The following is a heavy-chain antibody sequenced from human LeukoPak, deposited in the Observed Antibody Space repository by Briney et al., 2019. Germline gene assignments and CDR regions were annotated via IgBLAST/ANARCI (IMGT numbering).Heavy chain of an antibody. CDR3: ARLGSGSYRD. CDR1: GGSISSYY. J-gene: IGHJ4*02. CDR2: IYYSGST. D-gene: IGHD1-26*01. V-gene: IGHV4-59*01. Sequence: KPSETLFLTCTVSGGSISSYYWSWIRQPPGKGLEWIGYIYYSGSTNYNPSLKSRVTISVDTSKNQFSLKLSSVTAADTAVYYCARLGSGSYRDWGQGTLVTVSS.